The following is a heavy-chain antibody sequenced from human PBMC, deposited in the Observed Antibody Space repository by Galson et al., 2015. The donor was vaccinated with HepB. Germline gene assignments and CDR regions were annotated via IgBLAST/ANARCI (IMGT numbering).Heavy chain of an antibody. Sequence: QSGAEVKKPGESLRISCKGSGYTFTAFWITWVRQIPGKGLEWMGRIDPSDSYTDYSPSFQGHVTISADKSITTAYLQWSSLKASDTAMYYCASRHSYFRSGTWVYVSDFWGRATVVPVSS. J-gene: IGHJ4*02. CDR3: ASRHSYFRSGTWVYVSDF. V-gene: IGHV5-10-1*01. CDR2: IDPSDSYT. CDR1: GYTFTAFW. D-gene: IGHD3-10*01.